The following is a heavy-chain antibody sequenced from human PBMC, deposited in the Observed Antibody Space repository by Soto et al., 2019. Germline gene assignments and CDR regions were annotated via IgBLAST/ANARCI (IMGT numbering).Heavy chain of an antibody. CDR1: GYTFATYD. V-gene: IGHV1-8*01. CDR3: ARSDGYNFNWLDS. CDR2: MNPNSGNT. Sequence: QVQLVQSGAEVKTPGASVKVSCKASGYTFATYDINWVRQAPGQGLEWMGWMNPNSGNTGYAQNFQGRRTMTGDTAWSIAHMELSSLRNEDTAVYYCARSDGYNFNWLDSWGQGTLVTVSA. D-gene: IGHD2-21*01. J-gene: IGHJ5*01.